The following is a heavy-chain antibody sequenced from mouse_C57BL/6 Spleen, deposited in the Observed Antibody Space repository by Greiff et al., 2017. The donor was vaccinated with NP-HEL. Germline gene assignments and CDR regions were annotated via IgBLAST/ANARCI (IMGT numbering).Heavy chain of an antibody. CDR1: GYSFTDYN. CDR3: ARLKYDYWYCDV. CDR2: ITPNYGTT. Sequence: LMESGPELVKPGASVKISCKASGYSFTDYNMNWVKQSNGKSLEWIGVITPNYGTTSYTQKFQGKATLTVDQSSSTAYMQLNSLTSEDSAVYYCARLKYDYWYCDVWGTGTTVTVSS. V-gene: IGHV1-39*01. J-gene: IGHJ1*03. D-gene: IGHD2-10*02.